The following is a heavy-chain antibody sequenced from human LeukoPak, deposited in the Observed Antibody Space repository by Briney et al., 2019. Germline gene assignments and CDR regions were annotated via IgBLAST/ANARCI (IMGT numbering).Heavy chain of an antibody. J-gene: IGHJ3*02. Sequence: PAETLSLTCAVYGGSFSGYYWSWIRQPPGKGLEWMGEINHSGSTNYNPSLKSRVTISVDTSKNPFSLKLSSVTAADTAVYYCARPRIRYSGSYRRDAFDIWGQGTMVTVSS. CDR2: INHSGST. D-gene: IGHD1-26*01. V-gene: IGHV4-34*01. CDR1: GGSFSGYY. CDR3: ARPRIRYSGSYRRDAFDI.